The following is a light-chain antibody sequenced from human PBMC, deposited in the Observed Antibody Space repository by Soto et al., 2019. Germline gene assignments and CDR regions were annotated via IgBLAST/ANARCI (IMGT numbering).Light chain of an antibody. J-gene: IGLJ1*01. V-gene: IGLV2-14*01. Sequence: QSALTQPASVSGSPGQSITISCTGTSSDVGGYNHVSWYQQHPGKAPKLMIYDVSNRPSGVSNRFSGSKSGNTASLTISGLQAEDEADYYCSSYTSSRTYVFGTGTKVTVL. CDR3: SSYTSSRTYV. CDR2: DVS. CDR1: SSDVGGYNH.